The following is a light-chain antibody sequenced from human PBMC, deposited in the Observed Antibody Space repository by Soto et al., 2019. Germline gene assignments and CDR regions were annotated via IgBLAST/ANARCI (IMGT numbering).Light chain of an antibody. V-gene: IGKV3-15*01. Sequence: EIVMTQSPATLSVSPGEGATLSCRASQSVGSNLVWYQQKAGQAPRLLIYGTSTRATCIPARFSGSGSGTDFSLTISSLQSEDSAVYYCQQNNHWPLTFGGGTKVEIK. CDR3: QQNNHWPLT. J-gene: IGKJ4*01. CDR2: GTS. CDR1: QSVGSN.